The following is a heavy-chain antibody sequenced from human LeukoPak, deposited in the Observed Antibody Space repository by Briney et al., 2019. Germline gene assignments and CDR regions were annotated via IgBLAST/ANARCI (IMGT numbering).Heavy chain of an antibody. D-gene: IGHD6-6*01. Sequence: PGGSLRLSCAASGFTFSSYSMNWVRQAPGKGLEWVPSISSSSSYIYYADSVKGRLTISRDNAKNSLYLQMNSLRAEDTAVYYCASPPLYSSSPLDYWGQGTLVTVSS. J-gene: IGHJ4*02. CDR2: ISSSSSYI. CDR1: GFTFSSYS. V-gene: IGHV3-21*01. CDR3: ASPPLYSSSPLDY.